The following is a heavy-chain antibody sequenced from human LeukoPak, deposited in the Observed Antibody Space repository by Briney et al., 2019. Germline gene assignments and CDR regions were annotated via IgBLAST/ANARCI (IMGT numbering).Heavy chain of an antibody. J-gene: IGHJ4*02. CDR2: IWYDGSNK. Sequence: PGGSLRLSCAASGFTFSSYGMHWVRQAPGKGLEWVAVIWYDGSNKYYADSVKGRFTISRDNSKNTLYLQMNSLRAEDTAVYYCARGNRLRGGYNFDYWGQGTLVTVSS. CDR1: GFTFSSYG. CDR3: ARGNRLRGGYNFDY. V-gene: IGHV3-33*01. D-gene: IGHD5-24*01.